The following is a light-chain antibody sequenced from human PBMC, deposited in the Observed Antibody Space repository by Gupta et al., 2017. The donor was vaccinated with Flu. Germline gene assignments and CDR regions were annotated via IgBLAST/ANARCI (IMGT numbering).Light chain of an antibody. V-gene: IGKV1-33*01. CDR2: DVT. J-gene: IGKJ2*01. Sequence: DIQMTQSPSSLSASVGDRVTITCQASQDITNYLNWFQQKPGKAPKLLIYDVTNLERGVPSRFSGSGSGTDFTFTISGLQPDDFGTYYCQQDDDVPYTFGQGTKVDIK. CDR1: QDITNY. CDR3: QQDDDVPYT.